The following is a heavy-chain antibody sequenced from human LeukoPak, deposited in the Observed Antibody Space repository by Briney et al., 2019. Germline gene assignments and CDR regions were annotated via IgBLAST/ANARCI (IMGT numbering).Heavy chain of an antibody. CDR2: IYYSGST. CDR3: ARGVGCSSTSCYPNWFDP. CDR1: GGSISSYY. J-gene: IGHJ5*02. Sequence: SETLSLTCTVSGGSISSYYWSWIRQPPGKGLEWIGHIYYSGSTTYTPSLKSRVTISVDTSKNQFSLKLTSVTAADTAMYYCARGVGCSSTSCYPNWFDPWGLGTLVTVSS. D-gene: IGHD2-2*01. V-gene: IGHV4-59*01.